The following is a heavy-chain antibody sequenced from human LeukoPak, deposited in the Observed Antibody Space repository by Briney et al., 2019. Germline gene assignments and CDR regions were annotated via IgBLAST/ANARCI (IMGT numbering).Heavy chain of an antibody. V-gene: IGHV3-7*01. D-gene: IGHD5-18*01. CDR1: GFTFDTYW. J-gene: IGHJ4*02. CDR3: ARDLSGVTGYTYGRGIDY. Sequence: GGSLRLSCAVTGFTFDTYWMSWVRQVPGKGLEWVANIKKDGSEKYYVDSVKGRFTISRDNAKTSLYLQMNSLRAEDTAVYYCARDLSGVTGYTYGRGIDYWGQGTLVTVSS. CDR2: IKKDGSEK.